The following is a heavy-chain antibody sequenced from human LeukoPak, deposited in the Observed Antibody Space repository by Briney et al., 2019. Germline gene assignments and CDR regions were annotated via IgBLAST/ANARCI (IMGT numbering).Heavy chain of an antibody. CDR2: INPNSGGT. D-gene: IGHD2-2*01. CDR1: GYTFTGYY. V-gene: IGHV1-2*04. CDR3: ASSHFRYCSSTSCLYYYYGMDV. J-gene: IGHJ6*02. Sequence: GASVKVSCKASGYTFTGYYMHWVRQAPGQGLEWMGWINPNSGGTNYAQKFQGWVTMTRDTSISTAYMELSRLRSDDTAVYYCASSHFRYCSSTSCLYYYYGMDVWGQGTTVTVSS.